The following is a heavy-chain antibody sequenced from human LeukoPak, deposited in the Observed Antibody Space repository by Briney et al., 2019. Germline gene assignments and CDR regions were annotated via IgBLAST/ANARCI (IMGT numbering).Heavy chain of an antibody. V-gene: IGHV3-21*04. CDR2: ISSSSSYI. J-gene: IGHJ3*02. CDR1: GFTFSSYA. Sequence: PGGSLRLSCAASGFTFSSYAMNWVRQAPGKGLEWVSSISSSSSYIYYADSVKGRFTISRDNAKNSLYLQMNSLRAEDTALYYCARGYSGFRGTAFDIWGQGTMVTVSS. CDR3: ARGYSGFRGTAFDI. D-gene: IGHD5-12*01.